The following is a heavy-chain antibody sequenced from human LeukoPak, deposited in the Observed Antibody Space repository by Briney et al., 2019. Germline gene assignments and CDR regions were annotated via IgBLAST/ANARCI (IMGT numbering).Heavy chain of an antibody. CDR1: GGTFSSYA. Sequence: ASVKVSCKASGGTFSSYAISWVRQAPGQGLEWMGRIIPVLGIANYAQKFQGRVTITADKSTSTAYMELSSLRSEDTAVYYCARGKIDDYGDYHYYYGMDVWGQGTTVTVSS. J-gene: IGHJ6*02. CDR2: IIPVLGIA. D-gene: IGHD4-17*01. V-gene: IGHV1-69*04. CDR3: ARGKIDDYGDYHYYYGMDV.